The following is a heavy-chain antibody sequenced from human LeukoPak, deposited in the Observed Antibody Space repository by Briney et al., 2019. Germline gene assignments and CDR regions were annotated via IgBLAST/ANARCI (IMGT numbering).Heavy chain of an antibody. J-gene: IGHJ4*02. V-gene: IGHV1-18*04. CDR2: ISAYNGNT. D-gene: IGHD6-13*01. CDR1: GYTFTGYY. Sequence: GASVKVSCKASGYTFTGYYMHWVRQAPGQGLEWMGWISAYNGNTNYAQKLQGRVTMTTDTSTSTAYMELRSLRSDDTAVYYCARVRGSVIAAAGSFDYWGQGTLVTVSS. CDR3: ARVRGSVIAAAGSFDY.